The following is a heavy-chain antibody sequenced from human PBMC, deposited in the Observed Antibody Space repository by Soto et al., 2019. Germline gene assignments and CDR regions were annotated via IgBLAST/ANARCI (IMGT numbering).Heavy chain of an antibody. V-gene: IGHV1-2*04. Sequence: ASVKVSCKASGYTFTGYYMHWVRQAPGQGLEWMGWINPNSGGTNYAQKFQGWVTMTRDTSISTAYMELSRLRSGDTAVYYCARDSPPYDYVWGTYRYRYAFDIWGQGTMVTVSS. J-gene: IGHJ3*02. D-gene: IGHD3-16*02. CDR3: ARDSPPYDYVWGTYRYRYAFDI. CDR1: GYTFTGYY. CDR2: INPNSGGT.